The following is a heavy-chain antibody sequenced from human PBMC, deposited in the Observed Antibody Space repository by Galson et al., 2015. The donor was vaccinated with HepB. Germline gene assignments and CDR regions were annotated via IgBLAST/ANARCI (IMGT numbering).Heavy chain of an antibody. CDR2: IIPILGIA. CDR3: ARVRNIVVVPAVPADAFDI. Sequence: SVKVSCKASGGTFSSYAISWVRQAPGQGLEWMGRIIPILGIANYAQKFQGRVTITADKSTSTAYMELSSLRSEDTAVYYCARVRNIVVVPAVPADAFDIWGQGTMVTVSS. J-gene: IGHJ3*02. D-gene: IGHD2-2*01. CDR1: GGTFSSYA. V-gene: IGHV1-69*04.